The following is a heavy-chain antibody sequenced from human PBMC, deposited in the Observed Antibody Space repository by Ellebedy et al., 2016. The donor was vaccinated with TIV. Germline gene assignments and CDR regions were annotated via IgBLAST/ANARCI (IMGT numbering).Heavy chain of an antibody. D-gene: IGHD2-2*01. CDR1: GFTFSSYW. CDR3: TRAVGSGSSF. J-gene: IGHJ4*02. V-gene: IGHV3-7*01. Sequence: GGSLRLXXAASGFTFSSYWTNWVRQAPGKGLEWVASIKEDGSQKYYVDSVKGRFTISRDNAKNSLFLQMNSLRAEDTAVYYCTRAVGSGSSFWGQGTLVTVSS. CDR2: IKEDGSQK.